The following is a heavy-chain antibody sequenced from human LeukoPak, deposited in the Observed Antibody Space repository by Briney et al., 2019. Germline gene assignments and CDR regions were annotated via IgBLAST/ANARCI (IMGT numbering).Heavy chain of an antibody. CDR2: ISSSGSTI. D-gene: IGHD6-19*01. CDR3: ARDSPYSSGWYGRDDAFDI. Sequence: GGSLRLSCTASGFTFSSYTMHWVRRAPGKGLEWVSYISSSGSTIYNADSVKGRFTISRDNSKNTLYLQMNSLRAEDTAVYYCARDSPYSSGWYGRDDAFDIWGQGTMVTVSS. CDR1: GFTFSSYT. J-gene: IGHJ3*02. V-gene: IGHV3-48*01.